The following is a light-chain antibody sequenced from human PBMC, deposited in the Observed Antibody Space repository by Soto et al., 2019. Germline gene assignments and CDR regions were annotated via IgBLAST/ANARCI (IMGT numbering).Light chain of an antibody. V-gene: IGLV2-23*01. J-gene: IGLJ2*01. CDR2: EGS. CDR1: SSDVGSYNL. CDR3: CSYAGSV. Sequence: QSALTQPASVSGSPGQSITISCTGTSSDVGSYNLVSWYQQHPGKAPKLMIYEGSKRPSGVSNRFSGSKSGNPASLTISGLQAEDEADYYCCSYAGSVFGGGTKLTVL.